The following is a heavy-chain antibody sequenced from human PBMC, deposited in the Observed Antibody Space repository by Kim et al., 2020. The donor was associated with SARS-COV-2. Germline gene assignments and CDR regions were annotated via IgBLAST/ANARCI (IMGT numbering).Heavy chain of an antibody. J-gene: IGHJ4*02. CDR2: IYYSGST. Sequence: SETLSLTCTVSGGSISSYYWSWIRQPPGKGLEWIGYIYYSGSTNYNPSLKSRVTISVDTSKNQFSLKLSSVTAADTAVYYCARGRYGTGYYPFDYWGQGTLVTVSS. CDR3: ARGRYGTGYYPFDY. CDR1: GGSISSYY. V-gene: IGHV4-59*01. D-gene: IGHD3-9*01.